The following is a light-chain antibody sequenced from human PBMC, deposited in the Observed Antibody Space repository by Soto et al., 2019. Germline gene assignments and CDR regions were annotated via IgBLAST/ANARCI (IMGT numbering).Light chain of an antibody. CDR2: EVN. J-gene: IGLJ2*01. CDR3: SSYADNNERVV. Sequence: QSVLTQPPSASGSPGQAVTISCTGTSSDVGTYNYVSWYQQHPDKAPKLMIYEVNKRPSGVPDRFSGSKSGNTASLTVSGLQAEDEADYYCSSYADNNERVVFGGGTKLTVL. CDR1: SSDVGTYNY. V-gene: IGLV2-8*01.